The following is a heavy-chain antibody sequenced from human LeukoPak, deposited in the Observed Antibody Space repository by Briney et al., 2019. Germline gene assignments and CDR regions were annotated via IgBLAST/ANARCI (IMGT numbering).Heavy chain of an antibody. CDR3: ARGSGSSAWLIDY. J-gene: IGHJ4*02. V-gene: IGHV3-21*01. CDR2: ITSSSTYI. CDR1: GLSFSSHS. D-gene: IGHD1-26*01. Sequence: GGSLRLSCAASGLSFSSHSMNWVRQAPGEGLEWVSIITSSSTYIDYADSVRGRFTISSDDAKNSLFLQMNSLRAEDTALYCCARGSGSSAWLIDYWGQGALVPVSS.